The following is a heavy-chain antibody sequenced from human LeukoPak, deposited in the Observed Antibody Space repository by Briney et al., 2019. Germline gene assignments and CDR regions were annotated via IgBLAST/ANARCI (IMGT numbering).Heavy chain of an antibody. Sequence: ASVKVSCKASGYTSTSYAIHWVRQAPGQRPEWMGWINAGNGNTKHSQKFQGRVTITRDTSASTAYMELSSLRSEDTAMYYCARDLGVGSIAAAFDPWGQGTLVTVSS. CDR3: ARDLGVGSIAAAFDP. V-gene: IGHV1-3*01. D-gene: IGHD6-13*01. CDR1: GYTSTSYA. CDR2: INAGNGNT. J-gene: IGHJ5*02.